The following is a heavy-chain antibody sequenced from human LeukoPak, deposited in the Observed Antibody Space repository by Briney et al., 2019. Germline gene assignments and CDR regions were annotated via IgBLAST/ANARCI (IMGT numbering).Heavy chain of an antibody. D-gene: IGHD4-11*01. V-gene: IGHV4-59*01. J-gene: IGHJ4*02. CDR2: IYYSGST. Sequence: PSETLSLTCTVSGGSINSYYWSWIRQPPGKGLEWIGYIYYSGSTNYNPSLKSRVTISIDTSKNQFSLNLSSVTAADTAVYYCARRVRSADYRLDYWGQGTLVTVSS. CDR3: ARRVRSADYRLDY. CDR1: GGSINSYY.